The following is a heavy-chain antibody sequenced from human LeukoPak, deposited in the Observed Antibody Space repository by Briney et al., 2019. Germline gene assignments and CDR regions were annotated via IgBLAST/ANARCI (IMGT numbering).Heavy chain of an antibody. CDR2: INHSGST. V-gene: IGHV4-34*01. Sequence: PSKTLSLTCAVYGGSFSGYYWSWIRQPPGRGLEWIGEINHSGSTNYNPSLKSRVTISVDTSKNQFSLKLSSVTAADTAVYYCASRIAVAGTRAVGYFDYWGQGTLVTVSS. CDR1: GGSFSGYY. J-gene: IGHJ4*02. CDR3: ASRIAVAGTRAVGYFDY. D-gene: IGHD6-19*01.